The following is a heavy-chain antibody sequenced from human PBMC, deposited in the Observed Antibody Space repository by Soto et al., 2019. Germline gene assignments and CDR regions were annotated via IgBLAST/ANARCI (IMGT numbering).Heavy chain of an antibody. CDR3: ARGIYHYYDSSGYPYYFDY. D-gene: IGHD3-22*01. CDR2: INPNSGGT. Sequence: ASVKVSCKASGYTFTGYYMHWVRQAPGQGLEWMGWINPNSGGTNYAQKFQGWVTMTRDTSISTAYMELSRLRSDDTAVYYCARGIYHYYDSSGYPYYFDYWGQGTLVTV. V-gene: IGHV1-2*04. CDR1: GYTFTGYY. J-gene: IGHJ4*02.